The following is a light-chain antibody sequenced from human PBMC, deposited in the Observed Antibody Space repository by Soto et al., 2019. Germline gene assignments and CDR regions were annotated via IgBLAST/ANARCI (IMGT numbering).Light chain of an antibody. CDR3: QHYFSTPWS. CDR1: QSVLYSSNNKNY. J-gene: IGKJ1*01. Sequence: DIVMTQSPDSLAVSLGERATINCKSSQSVLYSSNNKNYLAMYQQKPGQPPKLLLYWASTRESGVPDRFSGSGSETEFTLTISSLQAEDVAVYYCQHYFSTPWSFGQWTKGEI. V-gene: IGKV4-1*01. CDR2: WAS.